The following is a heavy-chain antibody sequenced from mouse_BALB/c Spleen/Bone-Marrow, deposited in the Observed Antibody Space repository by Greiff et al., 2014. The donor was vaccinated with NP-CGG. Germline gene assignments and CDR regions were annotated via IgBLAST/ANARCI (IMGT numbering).Heavy chain of an antibody. J-gene: IGHJ3*01. CDR1: GYTFTSYY. V-gene: IGHV1S56*01. CDR3: ARGGSANWEGFAY. CDR2: IYPGNVDT. D-gene: IGHD4-1*01. Sequence: QVQLQQSGPELVKLGASVRIFCKASGYTFTSYYIHWVKQRPGQGLEWIGWIYPGNVDTKYNEKFKGKATLTADKSSSTAYMQLSSLTSEDSAVYFCARGGSANWEGFAYWGQGTLVTVSA.